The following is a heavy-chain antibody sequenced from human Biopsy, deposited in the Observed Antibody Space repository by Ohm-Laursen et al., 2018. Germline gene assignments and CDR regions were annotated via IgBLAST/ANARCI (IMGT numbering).Heavy chain of an antibody. CDR3: ATDARWDPSLDAFHV. CDR1: GGSFSGYY. CDR2: INHSGST. V-gene: IGHV4-34*01. Sequence: GTLSLTCAVYGGSFSGYYWSWIRQTPGKGLQWIGEINHSGSTNYNPSLKSRVTISVDTSKNQFSLKLTSVTAADTAVYYCATDARWDPSLDAFHVWGQGTQVTVS. D-gene: IGHD1-26*01. J-gene: IGHJ3*01.